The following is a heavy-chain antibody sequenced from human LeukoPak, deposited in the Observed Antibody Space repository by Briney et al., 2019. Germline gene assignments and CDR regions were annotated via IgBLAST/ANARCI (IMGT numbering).Heavy chain of an antibody. CDR3: ARVDGIVGATGGAFDI. V-gene: IGHV4-39*07. CDR1: GGSISSGGYY. J-gene: IGHJ3*02. CDR2: IYYSGST. Sequence: PSQTLSLTCTVSGGSISSGGYYWGWIRQPPGKGLEWIGSIYYSGSTYYNPSLKSRVTISVDTSKNQFSLKLSSVTAADTAVYYCARVDGIVGATGGAFDIWGQGTMVTVSS. D-gene: IGHD1-26*01.